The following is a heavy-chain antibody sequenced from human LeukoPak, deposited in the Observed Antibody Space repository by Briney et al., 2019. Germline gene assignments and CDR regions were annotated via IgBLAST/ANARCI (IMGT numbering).Heavy chain of an antibody. CDR2: INHSGST. CDR1: GGSFSGYY. CDR3: ARARDSLKVFDY. J-gene: IGHJ4*02. Sequence: ASETLSLTCAVYGGSFSGYYWSWIRQPPGKGLEWIGEINHSGSTNYNPSLKSRVTISVDTSKNQFSLKLSSVTAADTAVYYCARARDSLKVFDYWGQGTLVTVSS. D-gene: IGHD2-15*01. V-gene: IGHV4-34*01.